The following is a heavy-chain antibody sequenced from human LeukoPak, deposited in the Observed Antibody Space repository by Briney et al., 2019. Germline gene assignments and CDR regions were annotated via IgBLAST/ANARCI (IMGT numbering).Heavy chain of an antibody. CDR3: ARGDLSGSSRGYYYYYMDV. CDR1: GGSISSYY. J-gene: IGHJ6*03. CDR2: IYYSGST. V-gene: IGHV4-59*01. D-gene: IGHD1-26*01. Sequence: SETLSLTCTVSGGSISSYYWSWIRQPPGKGLEWIGYIYYSGSTNYNASLKSRVTISVDTSKNQFSLKLSSVTAADTAVYYCARGDLSGSSRGYYYYYMDVWGKGTTVTVSS.